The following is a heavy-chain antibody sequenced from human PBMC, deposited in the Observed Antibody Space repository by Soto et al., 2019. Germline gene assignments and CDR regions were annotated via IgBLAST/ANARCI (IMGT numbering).Heavy chain of an antibody. CDR2: IYFSGGT. V-gene: IGHV4-4*07. D-gene: IGHD6-19*01. CDR1: GGSMSNYY. Sequence: PSETLSLTCTVSGGSMSNYYWSWIRQPAGKGLEWIGRIYFSGGTNYNPSLKSRLTMSRDTSKRQFSLKLTSVTAADTAIYYCARGAVAGVDYGMDVWGRGTTVTVSS. J-gene: IGHJ6*02. CDR3: ARGAVAGVDYGMDV.